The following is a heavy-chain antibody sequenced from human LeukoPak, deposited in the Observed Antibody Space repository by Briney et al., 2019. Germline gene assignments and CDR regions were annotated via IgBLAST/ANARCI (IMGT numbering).Heavy chain of an antibody. CDR1: GFTFSSYG. J-gene: IGHJ4*02. D-gene: IGHD3-3*01. CDR3: AKVRFLVWLRIYFDH. Sequence: GGSLRLSCAASGFTFSSYGMRWVRQAPGKGLEWVAFIRYDGSSKYYADSVKGRFTISRDNSKNTLYLQMNSVRAEDTGVYYCAKVRFLVWLRIYFDHWGQGTLVSVSS. CDR2: IRYDGSSK. V-gene: IGHV3-30*02.